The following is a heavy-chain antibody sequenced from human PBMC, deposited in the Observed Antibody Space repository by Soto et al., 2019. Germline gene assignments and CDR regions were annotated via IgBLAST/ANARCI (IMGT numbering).Heavy chain of an antibody. J-gene: IGHJ6*02. Sequence: PGGSLRLSCAASGFTVSSNYMSWVRQAPGKGLERVSVIYSGGSTYYADSVKGRFTISRDNSKNTLYLQMNSLRAEDTAVYYCAKSFYXSSGYYSRYYYYYGMDVWGQGTTVTVSS. D-gene: IGHD3-22*01. CDR3: AKSFYXSSGYYSRYYYYYGMDV. CDR1: GFTVSSNY. V-gene: IGHV3-53*01. CDR2: IYSGGST.